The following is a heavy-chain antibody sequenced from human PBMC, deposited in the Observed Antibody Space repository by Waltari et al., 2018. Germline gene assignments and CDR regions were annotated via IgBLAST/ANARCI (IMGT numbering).Heavy chain of an antibody. CDR2: IRSKVNMYAT. V-gene: IGHV3-73*01. CDR1: GFTFSDSA. CDR3: TRDGYNIFGDY. D-gene: IGHD5-12*01. J-gene: IGHJ4*02. Sequence: EVQLVESGGGLVQPGGSLTLSCAASGFTFSDSAMHWVRQASGKGVGWVDLIRSKVNMYATRNGASVKGRVTISRDDSKNTAYLQMNSLKTDDTAVYYCTRDGYNIFGDYWGQGTLVTVSS.